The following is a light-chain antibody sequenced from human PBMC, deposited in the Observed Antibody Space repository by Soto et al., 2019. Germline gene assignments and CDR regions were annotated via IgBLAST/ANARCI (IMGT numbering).Light chain of an antibody. CDR1: QSVSSSY. CDR2: GAS. J-gene: IGKJ1*01. V-gene: IGKV3-20*01. CDR3: HQYGSSPWT. Sequence: EIVLTQSPGTLSLSPGERATLSCRASQSVSSSYLAWYQQKPGQAPRLLIYGASSRATGNPDRFSGSGYGTDFTLTISRLEPEDFAVYYCHQYGSSPWTFGQATKVEIK.